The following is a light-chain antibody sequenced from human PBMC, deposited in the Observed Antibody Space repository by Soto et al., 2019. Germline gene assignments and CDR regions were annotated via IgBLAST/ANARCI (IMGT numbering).Light chain of an antibody. CDR3: CSFAGPRGLI. V-gene: IGLV2-23*01. CDR2: EGS. Sequence: QSALTQPASVSGSPGQSITISCTGTSSDVGIYNLVSWFQQRPGKAPKLMIYEGSKRPSGISDRFSGSKSGNTAFLTISGLQAEDESDYYCCSFAGPRGLIFGGGTKLTVL. J-gene: IGLJ2*01. CDR1: SSDVGIYNL.